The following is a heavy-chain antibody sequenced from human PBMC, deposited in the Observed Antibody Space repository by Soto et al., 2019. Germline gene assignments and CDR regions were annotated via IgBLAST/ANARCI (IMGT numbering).Heavy chain of an antibody. CDR3: SRDRSGRSMDV. CDR1: GGSFSSYA. CDR2: IIPIFGTA. J-gene: IGHJ6*02. V-gene: IGHV1-69*13. D-gene: IGHD2-15*01. Sequence: SVEVSCKASGGSFSSYAISWVRQAPGQGLEWMGGIIPIFGTANYAQKFQGRVTITADESTSTAYMELSSLRSEVTAVYYCSRDRSGRSMDVLGQGTTVTVSS.